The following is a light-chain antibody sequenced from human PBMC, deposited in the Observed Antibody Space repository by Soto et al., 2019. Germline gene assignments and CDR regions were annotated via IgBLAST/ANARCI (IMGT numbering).Light chain of an antibody. J-gene: IGKJ5*01. Sequence: EIVLTQSPGTLSLSPGERATLSCRPSQSVSNNWLAWYQQKPGQAPRLLIYDASNRATGIPARFSGSGSGTDFTLTISSLEPEDFAVYYCQQRSNWPFTFGQGTRLEI. CDR1: QSVSNN. CDR2: DAS. CDR3: QQRSNWPFT. V-gene: IGKV3-11*01.